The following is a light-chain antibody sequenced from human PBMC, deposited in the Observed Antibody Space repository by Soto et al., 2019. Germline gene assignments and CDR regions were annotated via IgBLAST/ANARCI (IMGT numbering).Light chain of an antibody. CDR2: DAS. Sequence: EIVLTQSPGTLSLSPGERATLSCRASQGVSNNYLAWYQQKPGQAPRLLIYDASNRASGIPARISGSGSGTDFTLTISSLEPEDFAVYYCQQRSNWPITFGQGTRLEIK. CDR3: QQRSNWPIT. J-gene: IGKJ5*01. V-gene: IGKV3D-11*03. CDR1: QGVSNN.